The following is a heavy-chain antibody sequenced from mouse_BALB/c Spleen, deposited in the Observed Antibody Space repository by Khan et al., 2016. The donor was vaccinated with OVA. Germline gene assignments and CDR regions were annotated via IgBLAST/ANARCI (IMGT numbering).Heavy chain of an antibody. CDR3: ARGYYGNYEFAY. Sequence: QVQLQQSGAELVKPGASVKLSCKTSGYTFTNYWIQWIKQRPGQGLGWIGQIFPGTGTTYYNEIFKAKATLTIDTSSSTAYMQLTSLTSEDSAGYCCARGYYGNYEFAYWGQGTLVTVSP. CDR2: IFPGTGTT. CDR1: GYTFTNYW. J-gene: IGHJ3*01. V-gene: IGHV1S132*01. D-gene: IGHD2-1*01.